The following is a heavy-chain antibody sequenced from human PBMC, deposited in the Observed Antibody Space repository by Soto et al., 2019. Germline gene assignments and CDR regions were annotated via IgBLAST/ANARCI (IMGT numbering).Heavy chain of an antibody. D-gene: IGHD6-6*01. CDR1: GGSISRSTYY. J-gene: IGHJ5*02. CDR3: VTNIEYSSSPFDP. Sequence: QLQLQESGPGLVKPSETLSLTCTVSGGSISRSTYYWGWIRQPPGKGLEWIGRIYYSGSTYYNPSLKSRVTISGDRSKNQFSLKLSSVTAADTAVYFCVTNIEYSSSPFDPWGQGTLLTVSS. V-gene: IGHV4-39*01. CDR2: IYYSGST.